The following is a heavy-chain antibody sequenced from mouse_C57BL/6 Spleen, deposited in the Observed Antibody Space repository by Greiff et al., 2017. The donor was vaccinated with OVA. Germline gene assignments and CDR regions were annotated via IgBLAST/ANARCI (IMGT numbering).Heavy chain of an antibody. CDR2: INPNNGGT. V-gene: IGHV1-26*01. J-gene: IGHJ1*03. CDR1: GYTFTDYY. D-gene: IGHD1-1*01. CDR3: ARGDGSSYGWYFDV. Sequence: VQLQQSGPELVKPGASVKISCKASGYTFTDYYMNWVKQSHGKSLEWIGDINPNNGGTSYNQKFKGKATLTVDKSSSTAYMELRSLTSEDSAVYYCARGDGSSYGWYFDVWGTGTTVTVSS.